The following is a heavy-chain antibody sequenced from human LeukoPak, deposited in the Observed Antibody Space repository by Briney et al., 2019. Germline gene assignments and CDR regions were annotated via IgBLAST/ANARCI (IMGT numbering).Heavy chain of an antibody. CDR3: ARGQVGTIANRKLAFDI. Sequence: SETLSLTCTASTASMNFYYWGWVRQPAGKGLEWIGRIYTSGSTNYNPSLKSRVTMSIDTSKKEVSLTLSSVTVADTAVYYCARGQVGTIANRKLAFDIWGQGTMVTVSS. J-gene: IGHJ3*02. D-gene: IGHD1-14*01. CDR1: TASMNFYY. V-gene: IGHV4-4*07. CDR2: IYTSGST.